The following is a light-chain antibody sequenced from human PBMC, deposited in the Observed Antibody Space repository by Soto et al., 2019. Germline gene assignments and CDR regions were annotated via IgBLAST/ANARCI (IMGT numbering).Light chain of an antibody. V-gene: IGKV1-5*03. CDR3: QQYNSYPS. CDR2: KAS. CDR1: QSISSW. Sequence: DIPMTQSPSTLSASVGDRVTITCRASQSISSWLAWYQQKPGKAPKLLIYKASSLESGVPSRFSSSGSGTEFTLTISSLQTDDFATYYCQQYNSYPSFGGGTKVEIK. J-gene: IGKJ4*01.